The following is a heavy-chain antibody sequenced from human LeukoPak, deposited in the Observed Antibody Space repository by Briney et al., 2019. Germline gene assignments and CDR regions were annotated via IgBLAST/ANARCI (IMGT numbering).Heavy chain of an antibody. CDR2: IYYSGST. J-gene: IGHJ3*02. V-gene: IGHV4-38-2*02. CDR1: GYSISSGYY. Sequence: SETLSLTCTVSGYSISSGYYWGWIRQPPGKGLGWIGSIYYSGSTYYNPSLKSRVTISVDTSKNQFSLKLSSVTAADTAVYYCARVCDFWSGPLPGAFDIWGQGTMVTVSS. CDR3: ARVCDFWSGPLPGAFDI. D-gene: IGHD3-3*01.